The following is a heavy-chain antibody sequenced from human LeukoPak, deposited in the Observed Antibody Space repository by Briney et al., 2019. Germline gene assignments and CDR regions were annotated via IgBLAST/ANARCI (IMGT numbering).Heavy chain of an antibody. CDR3: AVGSGDGSGYYFDY. CDR2: IIPIFGAA. CDR1: GGTFSSYA. D-gene: IGHD5-24*01. V-gene: IGHV1-69*01. J-gene: IGHJ4*02. Sequence: SVKVSCKASGGTFSSYAISWVRQAPGQGLEWMGGIIPIFGAANYAQKFQGRVTITADESTSTAYMELSSLRSEDTAVYYCAVGSGDGSGYYFDYWGQGTLVTVSS.